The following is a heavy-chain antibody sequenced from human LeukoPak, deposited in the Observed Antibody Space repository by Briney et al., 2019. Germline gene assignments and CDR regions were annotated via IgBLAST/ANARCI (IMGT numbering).Heavy chain of an antibody. CDR3: ARSRSGWLDY. CDR1: GGSISNYY. D-gene: IGHD6-19*01. J-gene: IGHJ4*02. Sequence: PSETLSLTCSVSGGSISNYYWSWIRRPAGKGLEWIGRIYASGITDYKPSLKSRVTMSLDTSKNQFSLKLTSVTAADTAVYYCARSRSGWLDYWGQGTLVTVSS. CDR2: IYASGIT. V-gene: IGHV4-4*07.